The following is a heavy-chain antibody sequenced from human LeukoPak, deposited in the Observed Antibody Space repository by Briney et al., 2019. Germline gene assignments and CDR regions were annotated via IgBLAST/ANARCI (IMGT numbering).Heavy chain of an antibody. Sequence: GGSLRLSCAASGFTFSSYAMHWVRQAPGKGLEWVALISYDGSGQYYTESVKDRFTISRDNSKNTLYLQVNSLRVEDTAVYYCARANRPFHTSGWYKDYWGQGTLATVSS. CDR1: GFTFSSYA. J-gene: IGHJ4*02. V-gene: IGHV3-30-3*01. CDR2: ISYDGSGQ. D-gene: IGHD6-19*01. CDR3: ARANRPFHTSGWYKDY.